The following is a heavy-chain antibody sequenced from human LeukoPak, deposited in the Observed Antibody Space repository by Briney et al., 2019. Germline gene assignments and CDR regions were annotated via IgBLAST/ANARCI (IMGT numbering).Heavy chain of an antibody. CDR3: ARVAYSSAWSYFDY. D-gene: IGHD6-19*01. CDR2: IYYSGTT. J-gene: IGHJ4*02. CDR1: GGSISSYY. Sequence: SETLSLTSTVSGGSISSYYWSWIRQPPGKGLEWIGYIYYSGTTNYNPSLKSQVTISVDTSKNQFSLKLSSVTVADTAVYYCARVAYSSAWSYFDYWGQGTLVTVSS. V-gene: IGHV4-59*01.